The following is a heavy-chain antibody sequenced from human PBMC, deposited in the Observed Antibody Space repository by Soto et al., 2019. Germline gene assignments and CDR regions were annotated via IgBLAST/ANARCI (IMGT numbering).Heavy chain of an antibody. Sequence: GRSLRLSCAASGFTFSSHGMHWVRQAPGKGLEWVSATSGGAETTYYADSVKGRFTTSRDNSDDTLYLQMNSLRAEDTAVYFCATLNSYYYDSTVYYDHWGQGTLVTVSS. CDR3: ATLNSYYYDSTVYYDH. CDR1: GFTFSSHG. D-gene: IGHD3-22*01. V-gene: IGHV3-23*01. J-gene: IGHJ4*02. CDR2: TSGGAETT.